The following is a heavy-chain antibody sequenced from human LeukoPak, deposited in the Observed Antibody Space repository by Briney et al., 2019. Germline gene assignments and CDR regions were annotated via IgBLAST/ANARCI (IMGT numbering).Heavy chain of an antibody. V-gene: IGHV4-59*08. Sequence: KSSETLSLTCSVSGGSVSNYYWSWIRQPPGKGLEWIGYVYYTGSTNYNPSLKSRVTMFEDKSKNQFSLRLYSVTVADTAVYHCARVADEFGDYGFDSWGQGTLVTVSS. CDR3: ARVADEFGDYGFDS. CDR1: GGSVSNYY. D-gene: IGHD4-17*01. CDR2: VYYTGST. J-gene: IGHJ4*02.